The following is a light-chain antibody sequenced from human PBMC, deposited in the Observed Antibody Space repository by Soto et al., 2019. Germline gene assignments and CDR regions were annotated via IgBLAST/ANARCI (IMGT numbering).Light chain of an antibody. CDR3: SSYTSSSTHV. Sequence: QSALTQPASVSGSPGQSITISCTGTSSDVGAYNFVSWYQQHPGKVTILIIFDISSRPSGLSDCFSGSKSGNTASLTISGHQAEDEGYYYGSSYTSSSTHVFGSGTQLTVL. J-gene: IGLJ1*01. CDR1: SSDVGAYNF. V-gene: IGLV2-14*03. CDR2: DIS.